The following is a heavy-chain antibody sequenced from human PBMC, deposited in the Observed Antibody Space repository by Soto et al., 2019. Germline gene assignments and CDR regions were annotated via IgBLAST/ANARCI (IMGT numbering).Heavy chain of an antibody. D-gene: IGHD1-26*01. Sequence: QLQLQESGPGLVKPSETLYITYTVSGDSISSSSYYWGWIRQPPGKGLEWIGSIYYSGSTYYNPSLKSRVTISVDTSKNQFSLKLSSVTAADTAVYYCAIPIVGGMESGFYFDYWGQGTLVTVSS. CDR1: GDSISSSSYY. CDR2: IYYSGST. V-gene: IGHV4-39*01. J-gene: IGHJ4*02. CDR3: AIPIVGGMESGFYFDY.